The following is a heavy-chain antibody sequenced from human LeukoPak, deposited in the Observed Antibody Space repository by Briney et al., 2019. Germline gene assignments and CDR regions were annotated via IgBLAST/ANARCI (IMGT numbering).Heavy chain of an antibody. CDR1: GFTFRTYA. CDR2: ISSSSSNI. V-gene: IGHV3-21*01. CDR3: ASAHYGSGSYVIDS. Sequence: GGSLRLSCAASGFTFRTYAMSWVRQAPGKGLEWVSSISSSSSNIYYADSLKGRFTISRDNAKNSLYLQMNSLRVEDTAVYYCASAHYGSGSYVIDSWGQGTLVTVSS. D-gene: IGHD3-10*01. J-gene: IGHJ4*02.